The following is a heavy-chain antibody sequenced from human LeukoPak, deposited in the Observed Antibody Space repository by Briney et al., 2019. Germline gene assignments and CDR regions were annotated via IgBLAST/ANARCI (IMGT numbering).Heavy chain of an antibody. CDR1: GFIFGSYA. J-gene: IGHJ3*01. CDR3: AKEDYYDSRGHIKLDAFDV. CDR2: ISGPGDNT. Sequence: PGGSLRLSCAVSGFIFGSYAMGWVRQVPGKGLEWVSTISGPGDNTYYADSVKGRFTISRDNSKNTLYLQMNSLRAEDTAIYYCAKEDYYDSRGHIKLDAFDVWGQGTMVTVSS. D-gene: IGHD3-22*01. V-gene: IGHV3-23*01.